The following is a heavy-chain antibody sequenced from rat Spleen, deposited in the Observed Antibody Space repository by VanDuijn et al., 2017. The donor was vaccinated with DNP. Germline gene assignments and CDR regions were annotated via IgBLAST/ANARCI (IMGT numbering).Heavy chain of an antibody. CDR3: ARIDGGFAY. CDR2: ISYDSSII. V-gene: IGHV5-7*01. CDR1: GFTFSDYY. Sequence: EVQLVESGGGLVQPGRSLKLSCAASGFTFSDYYMAWVRQAPTKGLEWVATISYDSSIIYFRDSLKGRFTISRDNAKSTLYLQMDSLRSEDTATYYCARIDGGFAYWGQGTLVTVSS. J-gene: IGHJ3*01. D-gene: IGHD4-1*01.